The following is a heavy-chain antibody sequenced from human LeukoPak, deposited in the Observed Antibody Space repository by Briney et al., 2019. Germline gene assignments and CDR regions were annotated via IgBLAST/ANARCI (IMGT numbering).Heavy chain of an antibody. CDR2: ISYDGSNK. Sequence: PGGSLRLSCAASGFTFSSYGMHWVRQAPGKGLEWVAVISYDGSNKYYADSVKGRFTISRDNSKNTLYLQMNSLRAEDTAVYYCARSPSAAAGPYYFNYWGQGTLVTVSS. CDR3: ARSPSAAAGPYYFNY. D-gene: IGHD6-13*01. V-gene: IGHV3-30-3*01. J-gene: IGHJ4*02. CDR1: GFTFSSYG.